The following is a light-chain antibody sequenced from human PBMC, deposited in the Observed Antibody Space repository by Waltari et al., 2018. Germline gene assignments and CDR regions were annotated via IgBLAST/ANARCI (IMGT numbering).Light chain of an antibody. Sequence: QSALTQPASVSGSPGQSITISCTGTSSDFESHNLLPWFQQPPGKAPKLIIFEVTQRPSGISDRCSGARSGPTASLTISGLQAEDEADYYCCSYAGRATFAWVFGGGTKLTVL. CDR1: SSDFESHNL. CDR2: EVT. CDR3: CSYAGRATFAWV. J-gene: IGLJ3*02. V-gene: IGLV2-23*02.